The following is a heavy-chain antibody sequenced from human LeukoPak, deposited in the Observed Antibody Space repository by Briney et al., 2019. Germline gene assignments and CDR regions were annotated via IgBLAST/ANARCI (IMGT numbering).Heavy chain of an antibody. V-gene: IGHV4-59*01. D-gene: IGHD4/OR15-4a*01. CDR1: GDSMSSYY. Sequence: SETLSLICTVSGDSMSSYYWSWIRQPPGKGLEWIGYIYYTGITDYSPSLKSRVTISVDTSKNQFSLRLNSVTTADTAVYYCARMGAIAGASANPDYWGQGTLVTVSS. J-gene: IGHJ4*02. CDR2: IYYTGIT. CDR3: ARMGAIAGASANPDY.